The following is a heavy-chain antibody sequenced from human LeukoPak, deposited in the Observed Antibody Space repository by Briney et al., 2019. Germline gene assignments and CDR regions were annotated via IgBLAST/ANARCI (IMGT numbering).Heavy chain of an antibody. J-gene: IGHJ5*02. CDR3: TREGIWDGGTFDP. CDR2: INRDGSST. Sequence: GGSLRLSCAASGFTFSSYWMHWVRQAPGKGLVWVSRINRDGSSTNYADSVKGRFTISRDNAKNTLYLQMNSLKAEDTAVYYCTREGIWDGGTFDPWGQGTLVTVSS. V-gene: IGHV3-74*01. D-gene: IGHD4-23*01. CDR1: GFTFSSYW.